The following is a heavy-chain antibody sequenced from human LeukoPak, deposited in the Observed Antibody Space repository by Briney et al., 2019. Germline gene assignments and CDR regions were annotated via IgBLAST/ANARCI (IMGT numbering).Heavy chain of an antibody. V-gene: IGHV4-34*01. Sequence: SETLSLTCAVYGGSFSGYYWSWIRQPPGKGLEWIGEINHSGSTNYNPSLKSRVTISVDTSKNQCSLKLSSVTAADTAVYYCARLKIARRGFDPWGQGTLVTVSS. CDR3: ARLKIARRGFDP. J-gene: IGHJ5*02. CDR2: INHSGST. CDR1: GGSFSGYY. D-gene: IGHD6-25*01.